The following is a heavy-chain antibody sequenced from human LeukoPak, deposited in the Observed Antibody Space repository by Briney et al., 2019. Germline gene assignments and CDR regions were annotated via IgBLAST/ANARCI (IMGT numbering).Heavy chain of an antibody. V-gene: IGHV4-31*03. J-gene: IGHJ4*02. CDR1: GGSISSGGYY. CDR3: AINSGYYFDY. Sequence: SETLSLTCTVSGGSISSGGYYWRWIRQHPGKGLEWIGYIYYSGSTYYNPSLKSRVTISVDTSKNQFSLKLSSVTAADTAVYYCAINSGYYFDYWGQGTLVTVSS. D-gene: IGHD1-1*01. CDR2: IYYSGST.